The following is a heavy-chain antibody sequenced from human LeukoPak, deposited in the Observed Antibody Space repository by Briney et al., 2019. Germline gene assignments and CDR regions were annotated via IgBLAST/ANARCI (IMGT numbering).Heavy chain of an antibody. J-gene: IGHJ4*02. V-gene: IGHV3-23*01. CDR3: AKDQGGYSAYGHLDY. CDR2: IGATGVST. D-gene: IGHD5-12*01. CDR1: GFTFNNYA. Sequence: GGSLRLSCAASGFTFNNYAMNWVRQAPGKGLEWVSGIGATGVSTFYGDSVKGRFTMSRDNSKNTLYLRMDSLRAEDTAVYYCAKDQGGYSAYGHLDYWGQGTLVTVSS.